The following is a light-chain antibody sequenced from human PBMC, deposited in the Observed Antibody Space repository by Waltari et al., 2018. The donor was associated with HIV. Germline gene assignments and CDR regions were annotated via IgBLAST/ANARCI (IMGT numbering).Light chain of an antibody. J-gene: IGLJ3*02. CDR2: END. CDR1: SSNLANNY. CDR3: GTWDSSLNAGV. V-gene: IGLV1-51*01. Sequence: QSMLTQPPSVSAAPGQKVTISCSGRSSNLANNYVSWYQHLPGAAPKLVIYENDNRPSGFPDRFSGSKSGASATLVITGLQTGDEGDYYCGTWDSSLNAGVFGGGTKLTVL.